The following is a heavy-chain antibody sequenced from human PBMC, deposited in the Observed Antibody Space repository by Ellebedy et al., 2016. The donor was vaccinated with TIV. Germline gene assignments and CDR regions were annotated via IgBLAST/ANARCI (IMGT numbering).Heavy chain of an antibody. J-gene: IGHJ4*02. CDR3: TRDGREWSRDY. CDR1: GFTFSISG. V-gene: IGHV3-21*06. CDR2: IVSSGREA. Sequence: GGSLRLSXVASGFTFSISGMTWVRQAPGKGLEWVATIVSSGREAYYADPAKGRFTISRDNVMNSVYLQLNSLSVEDTAVYYCTRDGREWSRDYWGQGTLVTVSS. D-gene: IGHD3-3*01.